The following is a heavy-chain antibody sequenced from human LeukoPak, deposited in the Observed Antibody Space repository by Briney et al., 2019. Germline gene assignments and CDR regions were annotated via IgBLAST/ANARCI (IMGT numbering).Heavy chain of an antibody. CDR3: SKDLTTRSIGYFDY. Sequence: GGSLRLSCAASGFTFSSYAMNWVRQAPGEGPEWVSSISGSGGEVRYADSVKGRFTISRDNSQNTFYLRMNSLRVEDTAIYYCSKDLTTRSIGYFDYWGQGTLVTVSS. CDR1: GFTFSSYA. V-gene: IGHV3-23*01. J-gene: IGHJ4*02. D-gene: IGHD1-1*01. CDR2: ISGSGGEV.